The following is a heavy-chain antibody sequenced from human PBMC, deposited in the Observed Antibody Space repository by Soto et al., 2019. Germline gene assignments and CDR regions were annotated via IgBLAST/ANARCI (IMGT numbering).Heavy chain of an antibody. J-gene: IGHJ6*02. D-gene: IGHD3-3*01. CDR2: ISHSGST. Sequence: SDTLCLRTTFDGGTCGGYCVSWLRTPPGKGLEWIGEISHSGSTNYNPSLKRRVTISVDTSKNQFSLKLSSVTAADTAVYYCARRLPRFLEWLLTYYYGMDVWGQATTVTVSS. CDR1: GGTCGGYC. CDR3: ARRLPRFLEWLLTYYYGMDV. V-gene: IGHV4-34*01.